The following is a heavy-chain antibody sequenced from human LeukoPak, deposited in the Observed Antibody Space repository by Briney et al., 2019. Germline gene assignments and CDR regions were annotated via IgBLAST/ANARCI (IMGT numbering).Heavy chain of an antibody. Sequence: ASVKVSCKTSGYRFNDYGFSWVRQAPGQKFEWMGWISPYNGNTNYAQKFQGRVTMSTDTSTRTAHMELRSLRSEDTAVYYCARTPFLGYYGMDVWGQGTTVTVSS. V-gene: IGHV1-18*01. CDR3: ARTPFLGYYGMDV. D-gene: IGHD3-3*01. CDR2: ISPYNGNT. J-gene: IGHJ6*02. CDR1: GYRFNDYG.